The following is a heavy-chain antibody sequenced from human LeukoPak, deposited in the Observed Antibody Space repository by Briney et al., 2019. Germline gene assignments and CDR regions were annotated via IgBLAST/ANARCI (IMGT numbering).Heavy chain of an antibody. CDR2: IYPGDSDI. Sequence: GESLKISCKGSGYSFSNYWVGWARQMPGKGLEWMGIIYPGDSDIKYSPSFQGQVTISADKSITTAFLQWSSLKASDTAIYYCARGPWVNYYFDYWGQGTLVTVSS. J-gene: IGHJ4*02. V-gene: IGHV5-51*01. CDR1: GYSFSNYW. D-gene: IGHD5-24*01. CDR3: ARGPWVNYYFDY.